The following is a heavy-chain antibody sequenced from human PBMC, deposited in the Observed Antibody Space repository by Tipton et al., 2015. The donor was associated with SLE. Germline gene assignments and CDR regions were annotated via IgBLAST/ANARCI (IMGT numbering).Heavy chain of an antibody. J-gene: IGHJ3*02. V-gene: IGHV3-30*02. CDR3: ARDPASSFDI. CDR1: GFTFSDYG. CDR2: IRYDGDNK. Sequence: SLRLSCAASGFTFSDYGMHWVRQAPGKGLEWVAFIRYDGDNKYYADSVKGRFTISRDISKNTLYLQMNSLRAEDTAVYYCARDPASSFDIWGQGTMVTVSS.